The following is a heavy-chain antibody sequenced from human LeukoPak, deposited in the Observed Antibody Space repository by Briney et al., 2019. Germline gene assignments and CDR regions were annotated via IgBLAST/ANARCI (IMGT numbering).Heavy chain of an antibody. D-gene: IGHD3-3*01. CDR2: IYYTGNT. CDR1: GGSISTYY. V-gene: IGHV4-59*08. Sequence: SETLSLTCTVSGGSISTYYWSWIRQPPGKGLEWIGYIYYTGNTNYNPSLKSRVSISLDTSRNQFFLNLSSVTATDTAVYYCARSFGSKNAFDVWGQGTVVTVSS. J-gene: IGHJ3*01. CDR3: ARSFGSKNAFDV.